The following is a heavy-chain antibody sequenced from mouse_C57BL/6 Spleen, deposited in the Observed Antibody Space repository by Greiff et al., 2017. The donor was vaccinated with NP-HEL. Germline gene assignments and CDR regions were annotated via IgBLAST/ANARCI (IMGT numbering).Heavy chain of an antibody. V-gene: IGHV1-80*01. D-gene: IGHD3-1*01. J-gene: IGHJ2*01. CDR1: GYAFSSYW. Sequence: VQLQESGAELVKPGASVKISCKASGYAFSSYWMNWVKQRPGKGLEWIGQIYPGDGDTNYNGKFKGKATLTADKSSSTAYMQLSSLTSEDSAVYFCARSGLRDYFDYWGQGTTLTVSS. CDR3: ARSGLRDYFDY. CDR2: IYPGDGDT.